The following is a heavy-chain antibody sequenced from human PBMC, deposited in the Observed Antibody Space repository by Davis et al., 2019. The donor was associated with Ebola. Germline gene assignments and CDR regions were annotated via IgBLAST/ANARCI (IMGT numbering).Heavy chain of an antibody. J-gene: IGHJ4*02. CDR3: AKAGGGRGFDY. CDR1: GFTFSSYA. D-gene: IGHD3-16*01. CDR2: ISGSGGST. V-gene: IGHV3-23*01. Sequence: PGGSLRLSCAASGFTFSSYAMSCVRQAPGTGLEWVSTISGSGGSTYYADSVTGRFTISRDNSKSTLYRQMNSLRADDRAVYYCAKAGGGRGFDYWGQGTLVTVSS.